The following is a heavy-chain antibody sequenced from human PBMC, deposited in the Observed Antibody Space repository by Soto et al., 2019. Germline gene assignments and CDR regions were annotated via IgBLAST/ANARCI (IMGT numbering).Heavy chain of an antibody. V-gene: IGHV1-3*01. J-gene: IGHJ6*02. Sequence: VASVKVSCKASGYTFTSYAMHWLRQSPGQRLEWMGWINAGNGNTKYSQKFQGRVTITRDTSASTAYMELSSLRSEDTAVYYCARATLIAARPLVGNYYYGMDVWGQGTTVTVSS. CDR2: INAGNGNT. CDR3: ARATLIAARPLVGNYYYGMDV. D-gene: IGHD6-6*01. CDR1: GYTFTSYA.